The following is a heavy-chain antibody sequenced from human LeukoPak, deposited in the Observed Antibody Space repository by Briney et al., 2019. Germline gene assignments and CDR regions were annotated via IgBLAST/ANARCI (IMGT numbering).Heavy chain of an antibody. CDR3: AKHRMAEYTYGSYYFGY. CDR2: ISYEGSNK. J-gene: IGHJ4*02. CDR1: GFIFSNYG. D-gene: IGHD5-18*01. Sequence: GGSLRLSCAASGFIFSNYGMHWVRQAPGKGLEWVAVISYEGSNKYYADSLKGRFTISRDNSKNTLYLQMNSQRAEYTAVYYCAKHRMAEYTYGSYYFGYWGQGTLVTVSS. V-gene: IGHV3-30*18.